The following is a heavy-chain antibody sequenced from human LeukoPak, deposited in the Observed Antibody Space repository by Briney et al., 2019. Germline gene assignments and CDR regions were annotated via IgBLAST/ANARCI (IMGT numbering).Heavy chain of an antibody. D-gene: IGHD2-2*01. J-gene: IGHJ4*02. Sequence: PGGSLRLSCAASGFTFSDYGMNWVRQSPGKGLEWISYIDDSSGAIYYADSVKGRFAISRDNAKNSLYLQMNSLRAEDTAVYYCARSSISSSYAYWDQGTLVTVSS. CDR1: GFTFSDYG. V-gene: IGHV3-48*04. CDR2: IDDSSGAI. CDR3: ARSSISSSYAY.